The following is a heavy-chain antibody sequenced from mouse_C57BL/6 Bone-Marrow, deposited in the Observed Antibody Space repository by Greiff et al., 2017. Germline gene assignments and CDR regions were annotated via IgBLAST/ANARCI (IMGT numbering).Heavy chain of an antibody. D-gene: IGHD2-1*01. CDR3: ARRGNYEGYFDV. CDR2: INSDGGST. Sequence: EVKLVEPGGGLVQPGESLKLSCESNEYAFPSHDMSWVRKPPEKRLELVAAINSDGGSTYYPDTMERRFIISRDNTKKTRYLQRSSLRSEDTALYYCARRGNYEGYFDVWGTGTTVTVSS. J-gene: IGHJ1*03. V-gene: IGHV5-2*03. CDR1: EYAFPSHD.